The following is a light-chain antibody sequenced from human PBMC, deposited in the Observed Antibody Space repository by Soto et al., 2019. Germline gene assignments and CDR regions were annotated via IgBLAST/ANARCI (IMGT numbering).Light chain of an antibody. CDR3: QQYGSSPWT. CDR2: GAS. J-gene: IGKJ1*01. V-gene: IGKV3-20*01. Sequence: EIVLTQSPGTLSLSPGERATLSCRASQSVSSSYLAWYQQKPGQAPSLLIYGASSRATGIPDRFSGSVSGTDFTLTISRLEPEDFAVYYCQQYGSSPWTVGQGTKVEIK. CDR1: QSVSSSY.